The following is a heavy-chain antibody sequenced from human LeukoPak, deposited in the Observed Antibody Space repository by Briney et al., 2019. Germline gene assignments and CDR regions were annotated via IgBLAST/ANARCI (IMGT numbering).Heavy chain of an antibody. D-gene: IGHD2-8*01. Sequence: GGSLRLSCAASAFTFSSYAMTWVRQAPGKGLEWVSSISGSGDYTYYADSVKGRFTMSRDNSKNTVYLEMNGLRAEDTAVYYCAKDGQPSARSFLCTNGICYQDYWGQGTLVTVSS. V-gene: IGHV3-23*01. CDR2: ISGSGDYT. J-gene: IGHJ4*02. CDR1: AFTFSSYA. CDR3: AKDGQPSARSFLCTNGICYQDY.